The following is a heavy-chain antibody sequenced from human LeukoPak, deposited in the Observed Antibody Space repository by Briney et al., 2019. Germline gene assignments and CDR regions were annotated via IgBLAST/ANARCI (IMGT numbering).Heavy chain of an antibody. Sequence: PGGSLRLSCAASGFAFSSFSMNWVRQAPGKGLEWVSSISTSSSYIYYADSLKGRFTISRDNAKNSLYLQMNSLRAEGTAVYYCARVLWFGELLLVSNGMDVWGQGTTVTVSS. CDR1: GFAFSSFS. CDR3: ARVLWFGELLLVSNGMDV. V-gene: IGHV3-21*01. D-gene: IGHD3-10*01. J-gene: IGHJ6*02. CDR2: ISTSSSYI.